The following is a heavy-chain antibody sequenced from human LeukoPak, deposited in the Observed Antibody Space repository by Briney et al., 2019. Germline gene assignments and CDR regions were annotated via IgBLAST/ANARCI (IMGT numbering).Heavy chain of an antibody. V-gene: IGHV1-18*01. CDR1: GGTFSSYA. D-gene: IGHD3-3*01. CDR3: ARVTIFGVVTHAFDI. Sequence: GASVKVSCKASGGTFSSYAISWVRQAPGQGLEWMGWISAYNGNTNYAQKLQGRVTMTTDTSTSTAYMELRSLRSDDTAVYYCARVTIFGVVTHAFDIWGQGTMVTVSP. CDR2: ISAYNGNT. J-gene: IGHJ3*02.